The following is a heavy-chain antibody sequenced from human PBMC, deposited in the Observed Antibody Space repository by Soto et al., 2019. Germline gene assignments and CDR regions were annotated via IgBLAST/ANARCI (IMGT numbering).Heavy chain of an antibody. Sequence: QVQLVQSGAEVKKPGSSVKVSCKASGGTFSSYAISWVRQAPGQGLEWMGGIIPIFGTANYEQKFQGRVTITADESTSTVYMELSSLRSDDTAVYYCTSQQLGPSYNIGMDVWGQGTTVTVSS. CDR3: TSQQLGPSYNIGMDV. CDR1: GGTFSSYA. D-gene: IGHD6-6*01. V-gene: IGHV1-69*12. CDR2: IIPIFGTA. J-gene: IGHJ6*02.